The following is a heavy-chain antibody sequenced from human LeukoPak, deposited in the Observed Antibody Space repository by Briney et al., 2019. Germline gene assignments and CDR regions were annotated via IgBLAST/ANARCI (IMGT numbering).Heavy chain of an antibody. V-gene: IGHV4-34*01. J-gene: IGHJ1*01. Sequence: KASETLSLTCAVYGGSFSGYYWSWIRQPPGKGLEWIGEINHSGSTNYNPSLKSRVTISVDTSKNQFSLKLSSVTAADTAVYYCASVPTVTTAFFEHWGQGTLVTVSS. CDR3: ASVPTVTTAFFEH. D-gene: IGHD4-17*01. CDR1: GGSFSGYY. CDR2: INHSGST.